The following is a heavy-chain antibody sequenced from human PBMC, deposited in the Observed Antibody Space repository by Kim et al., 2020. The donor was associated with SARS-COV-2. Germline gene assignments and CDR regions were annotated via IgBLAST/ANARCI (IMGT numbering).Heavy chain of an antibody. J-gene: IGHJ6*03. V-gene: IGHV4-59*01. CDR3: ATLRRDIVATIGGISWGVYWYMDV. CDR2: IYYSGST. CDR1: GGSISSYY. D-gene: IGHD5-12*01. Sequence: SETLSLTCTVSGGSISSYYWSWIRQPPGKGLEWIGYIYYSGSTNYNPSLKSRVTISVDTSKNQFSLKLSSVTAADTAVYYCATLRRDIVATIGGISWGVYWYMDVWGKGTTVTVSS.